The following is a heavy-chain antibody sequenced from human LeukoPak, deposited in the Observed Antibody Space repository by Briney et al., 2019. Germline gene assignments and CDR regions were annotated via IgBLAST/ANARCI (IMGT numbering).Heavy chain of an antibody. Sequence: GGSLRLSCAASGFTFSSYEMNWVRQAPGKGLEWVSYISSSGSTIYYADSVKGRFTISRDNSRNTLDLQMNSLRVEDTAVYYCARERFSNDYEAWGQGILVTVSS. D-gene: IGHD3-22*01. J-gene: IGHJ5*02. CDR3: ARERFSNDYEA. V-gene: IGHV3-48*03. CDR2: ISSSGSTI. CDR1: GFTFSSYE.